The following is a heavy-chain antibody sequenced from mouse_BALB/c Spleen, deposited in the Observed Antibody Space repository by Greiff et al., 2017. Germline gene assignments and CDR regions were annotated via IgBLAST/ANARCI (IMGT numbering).Heavy chain of an antibody. CDR1: GFAFSSYD. CDR2: ISSGGGST. D-gene: IGHD2-1*01. J-gene: IGHJ3*01. Sequence: EVKLMESGGGLVKPGGSLKLSCAASGFAFSSYDMSWVRQTPEKRLEWVAYISSGGGSTYYPDTVKGRFTISRDNAKNTLYLQMSSLKSEDTAMYYCARDYYGNGGFAYWGQGTLVTVSA. CDR3: ARDYYGNGGFAY. V-gene: IGHV5-12-1*01.